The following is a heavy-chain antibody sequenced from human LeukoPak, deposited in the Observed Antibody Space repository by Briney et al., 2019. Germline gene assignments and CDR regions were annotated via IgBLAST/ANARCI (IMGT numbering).Heavy chain of an antibody. V-gene: IGHV4-34*01. D-gene: IGHD6-13*01. CDR2: INHSGST. Sequence: SETLSLTCAVYGGSFSGYYWSWIRQPPGKGLEWIGEINHSGSTNYNPSLKSRVTISVDTSKNQFSLKLSSVTAADTAVYYCASSGSWDAYWGQGTLVTVSS. CDR3: ASSGSWDAY. CDR1: GGSFSGYY. J-gene: IGHJ4*02.